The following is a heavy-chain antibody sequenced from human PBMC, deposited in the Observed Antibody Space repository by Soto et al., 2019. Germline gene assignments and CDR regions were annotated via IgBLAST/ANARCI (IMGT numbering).Heavy chain of an antibody. CDR2: ISDRGGST. D-gene: IGHD6-19*01. CDR1: GFTFSSHA. CDR3: AKGEWLVYFDY. Sequence: EVQLLESGGGLVQSGGSLRLSCAASGFTFSSHAMSWVRQAPGKGLEWVSTISDRGGSTYYADSVKGRFTLSRDNSKNTLYLQMNSLRDEDTAVYYCAKGEWLVYFDYWGQGTLVTVSS. J-gene: IGHJ4*02. V-gene: IGHV3-23*01.